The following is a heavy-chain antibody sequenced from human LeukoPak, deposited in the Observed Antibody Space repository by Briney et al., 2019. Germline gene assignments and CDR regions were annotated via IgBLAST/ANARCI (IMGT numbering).Heavy chain of an antibody. Sequence: SETLSLTCTVSSGSISTSNYYWSWIRQPPGKGLEWIGEINHSGSTNYNPSLKSRVTISVDTSKNQFSLKLSSVTAADTAVYYCKIERPSSGYIDYWGQGTLVTVSS. CDR2: INHSGST. D-gene: IGHD3-3*01. V-gene: IGHV4-39*07. CDR1: SGSISTSNYY. J-gene: IGHJ4*02. CDR3: KIERPSSGYIDY.